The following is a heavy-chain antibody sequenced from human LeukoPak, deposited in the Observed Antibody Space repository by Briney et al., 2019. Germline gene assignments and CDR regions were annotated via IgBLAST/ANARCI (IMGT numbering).Heavy chain of an antibody. CDR1: GGSISSGDYY. J-gene: IGHJ4*02. Sequence: SETLSLTCTVSGGSISSGDYYWSWIRQPPGKGLEWIGYIYYSGSTYYNPSLKSRVTISVDTSKNQFSLKLSSVTAADTAVYYCARFTVTTGSFGYWGQGTLVTVSS. CDR3: ARFTVTTGSFGY. CDR2: IYYSGST. D-gene: IGHD4-17*01. V-gene: IGHV4-30-4*01.